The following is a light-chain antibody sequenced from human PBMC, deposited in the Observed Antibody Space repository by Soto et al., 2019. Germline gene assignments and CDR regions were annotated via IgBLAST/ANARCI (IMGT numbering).Light chain of an antibody. CDR1: SSNIGRNT. Sequence: QSVLTQPPSASGTPGQRVTISCAGSSSNIGRNTVNWYHQLPGAAPKLLIYNNYQRPSGVPDRFSGSKSGTSASLAISGLQSEDEADYYCAAWDDSLNGHVVFGGGTRSPS. V-gene: IGLV1-44*01. CDR2: NNY. J-gene: IGLJ2*01. CDR3: AAWDDSLNGHVV.